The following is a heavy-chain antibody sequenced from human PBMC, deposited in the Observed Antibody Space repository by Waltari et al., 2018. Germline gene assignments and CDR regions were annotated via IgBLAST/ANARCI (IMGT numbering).Heavy chain of an antibody. D-gene: IGHD2-2*02. J-gene: IGHJ5*02. V-gene: IGHV4-59*01. Sequence: QVQLQESGPGLVKHSETLSLTCTVSGGSISSYYWSWIRQPPGKGLEWIGYIYYSGSTNYNPSLKSRVTISVDTSKNQFSLKLSSVTAADTAVYYCARDCSSTSCYRGGWFDPWGQGTLVTVSS. CDR2: IYYSGST. CDR1: GGSISSYY. CDR3: ARDCSSTSCYRGGWFDP.